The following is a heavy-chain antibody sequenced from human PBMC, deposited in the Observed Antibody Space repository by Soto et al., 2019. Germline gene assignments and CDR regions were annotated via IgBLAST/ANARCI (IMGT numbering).Heavy chain of an antibody. CDR3: ARGIAARRPVDY. J-gene: IGHJ4*02. V-gene: IGHV4-39*01. CDR1: GGSISSSSYY. CDR2: IYYSGSA. D-gene: IGHD6-6*01. Sequence: PSETLSLTCTVSGGSISSSSYYWGWIRQPPGKGLEWIGSIYYSGSAYYNPSLKSRVTISVDTSKNQFSLKLSSVTAADTAVYYCARGIAARRPVDYWGQGTLVTVSS.